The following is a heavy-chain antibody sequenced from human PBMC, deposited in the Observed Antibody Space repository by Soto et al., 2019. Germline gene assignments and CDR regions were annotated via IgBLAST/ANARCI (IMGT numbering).Heavy chain of an antibody. CDR1: GFTFSSYA. V-gene: IGHV3-23*01. Sequence: EVQLLESGGGLVQPGGSLRLSCAASGFTFSSYAMSWVRQAPGKGLEWVSAISGSGGSTYYADSVKGRFTISRDNSKNTLYLQMNSLRGEDTAVYYCAKGLMTTGNYYSYHGTDVWGQGTTVTVSS. CDR2: ISGSGGST. J-gene: IGHJ6*02. D-gene: IGHD4-4*01. CDR3: AKGLMTTGNYYSYHGTDV.